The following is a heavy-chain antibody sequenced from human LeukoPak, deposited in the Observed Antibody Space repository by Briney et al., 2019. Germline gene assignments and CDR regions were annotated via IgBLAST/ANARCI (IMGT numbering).Heavy chain of an antibody. CDR3: ARGRGVPAVFDY. D-gene: IGHD3-10*01. V-gene: IGHV1-24*01. J-gene: IGHJ4*02. CDR2: FIPEKGEA. Sequence: ASVKVSCKVSGYTLRELSIHWLRQAPGKGLEWMGGFIPEKGEAVYTQKFQGRVTLTEDTSSDTAYMELSGLRSEDTAVYYCARGRGVPAVFDYWGQGTLVTVSS. CDR1: GYTLRELS.